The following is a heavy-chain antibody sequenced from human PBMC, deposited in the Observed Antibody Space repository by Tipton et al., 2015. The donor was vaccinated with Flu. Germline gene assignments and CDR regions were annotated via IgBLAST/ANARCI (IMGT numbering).Heavy chain of an antibody. V-gene: IGHV4-59*01. D-gene: IGHD2-21*01. CDR1: GGSIRGYY. Sequence: TLSLTCTVSGGSIRGYYWNWIRQFPGKGLEWIGFVYYTGSTNYKSSLNSRVTISTDTSTNQVSLKMNSVIAADTAVYYCARGPPGPSIRAYYFDIWGQGALVTVSS. CDR3: ARGPPGPSIRAYYFDI. CDR2: VYYTGST. J-gene: IGHJ4*02.